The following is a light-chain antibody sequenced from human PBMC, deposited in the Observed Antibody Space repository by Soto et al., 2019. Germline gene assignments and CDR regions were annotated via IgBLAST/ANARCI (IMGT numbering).Light chain of an antibody. Sequence: QCLLTQPSSVSGSPGQSITISCTGTSSDIGGYYYVSWYQHHPGKAPKLMIYQVTNLPSGVSHRFSGSKSGNTASLTISGLQAEDEADYYCTSYSSSSTFYVFGPGTKVTVL. CDR1: SSDIGGYYY. CDR3: TSYSSSSTFYV. J-gene: IGLJ1*01. V-gene: IGLV2-14*01. CDR2: QVT.